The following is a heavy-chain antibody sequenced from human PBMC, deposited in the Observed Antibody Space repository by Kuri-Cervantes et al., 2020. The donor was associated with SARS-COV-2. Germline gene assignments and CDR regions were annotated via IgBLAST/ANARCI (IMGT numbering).Heavy chain of an antibody. V-gene: IGHV4-34*08. J-gene: IGHJ4*02. CDR1: GFTFGDYA. CDR3: AISLLIFSNNAVGSSSIDY. D-gene: IGHD6-6*01. Sequence: ESLKISCTASGFTFGDYALSWIRQSPGKGLEWIGEVNHNGNTNYNPSLKSRVTISLDTSKDQFSLILNSVTAADTSVYYCAISLLIFSNNAVGSSSIDYWGQGTLVTVSS. CDR2: VNHNGNT.